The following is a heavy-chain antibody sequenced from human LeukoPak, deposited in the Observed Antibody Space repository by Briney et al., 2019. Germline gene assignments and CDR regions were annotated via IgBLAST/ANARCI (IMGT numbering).Heavy chain of an antibody. Sequence: PSETLSLTCTVSGGSISNYYWCWIRHPPAKGLEWIGEINHSGSTNYNPSLKSRVTISVDTSKNQFSLKLSSVTAADTAVYYCARGRRSGPAFDIWGQGTMVTVSS. J-gene: IGHJ3*02. CDR2: INHSGST. CDR3: ARGRRSGPAFDI. D-gene: IGHD6-25*01. CDR1: GGSISNYY. V-gene: IGHV4-34*01.